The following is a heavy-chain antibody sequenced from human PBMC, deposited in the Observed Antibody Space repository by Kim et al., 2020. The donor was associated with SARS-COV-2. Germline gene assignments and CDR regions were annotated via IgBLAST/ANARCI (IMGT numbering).Heavy chain of an antibody. V-gene: IGHV1-3*01. CDR1: GYTFTSYA. Sequence: ASVKVSCKASGYTFTSYAMHWVRQAPGQRLEWMGWINAGNGNTKYSQKFQGRVTITRDTSASTAYMELSSLRSEDTAVYYCARDLSAVSSRVRGVIVYWYFDLWGRGTLVTVSS. CDR2: INAGNGNT. CDR3: ARDLSAVSSRVRGVIVYWYFDL. J-gene: IGHJ2*01. D-gene: IGHD3-10*01.